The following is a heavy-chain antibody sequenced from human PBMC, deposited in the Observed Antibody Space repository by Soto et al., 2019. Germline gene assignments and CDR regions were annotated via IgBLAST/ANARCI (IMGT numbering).Heavy chain of an antibody. CDR3: ARYYDFWSGYYGDAFDI. V-gene: IGHV4-39*01. CDR1: DGNIRSSSDY. J-gene: IGHJ3*02. CDR2: ISYSGST. Sequence: SWSVSDGNIRSSSDYWSRKRKTPGNGLGWIGSISYSGSTYSRPSLKSRVTISVDTSKNQFSLRLSSVTAADTSVYHCARYYDFWSGYYGDAFDIWGQRTMVIVSS. D-gene: IGHD3-3*01.